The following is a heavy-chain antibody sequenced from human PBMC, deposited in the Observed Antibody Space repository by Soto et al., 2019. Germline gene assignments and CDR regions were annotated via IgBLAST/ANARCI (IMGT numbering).Heavy chain of an antibody. D-gene: IGHD6-13*01. CDR1: GGSISSGGYY. Sequence: PSETLSLTCTVSGGSISSGGYYWSWIRQHPGKGLEWIGYIYYSGSTYYNPSLKSRVTISVDTSKNQFSLKLSSVTAADTAVYYCARDYSSPHYYYGMDVWGQGTTVTVSS. J-gene: IGHJ6*02. CDR2: IYYSGST. V-gene: IGHV4-31*03. CDR3: ARDYSSPHYYYGMDV.